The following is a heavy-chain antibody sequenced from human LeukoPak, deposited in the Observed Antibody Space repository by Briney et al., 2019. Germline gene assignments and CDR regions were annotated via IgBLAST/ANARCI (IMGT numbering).Heavy chain of an antibody. CDR1: GGTFSSYA. D-gene: IGHD3-22*01. CDR2: IIPIFGTA. J-gene: IGHJ4*02. V-gene: IGHV1-69*05. Sequence: GASVKVSCKASGGTFSSYAISWARQAPGQGLEWMGRIIPIFGTANYAQKFQGRVTITTDESTSTAYMELSSLRSEDTAVYYCASSEKNLYYDSSGGSLDYWGQGTLVTVSS. CDR3: ASSEKNLYYDSSGGSLDY.